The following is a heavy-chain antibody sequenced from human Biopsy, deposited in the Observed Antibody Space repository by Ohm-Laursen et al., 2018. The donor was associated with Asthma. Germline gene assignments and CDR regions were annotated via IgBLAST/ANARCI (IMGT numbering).Heavy chain of an antibody. CDR1: GFSFSNFA. Sequence: SLRLSCSASGFSFSNFAIHWVRQAPGKGLEWVGVISKDASTQDYADSVKGRFTMARDNSKNTLDLQMNSLREEDTAVYYCARDGTDDAFDIWGQGTVVSVSS. J-gene: IGHJ3*02. CDR3: ARDGTDDAFDI. V-gene: IGHV3-30*06. CDR2: ISKDASTQ. D-gene: IGHD1-1*01.